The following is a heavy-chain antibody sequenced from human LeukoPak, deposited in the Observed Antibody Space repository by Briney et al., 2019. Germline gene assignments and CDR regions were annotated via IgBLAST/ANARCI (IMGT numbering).Heavy chain of an antibody. CDR3: ARGGIAARYDF. J-gene: IGHJ4*02. Sequence: PGGSLRLSCAASGFTFSSYGMHWVRQAPGKGLEWVAVISYDGSNKYYADSVKGRFTISRDNARDSLDLQMNSLRVEDTAVYYCARGGIAARYDFWGQGTLVTVSS. CDR1: GFTFSSYG. CDR2: ISYDGSNK. V-gene: IGHV3-30*03. D-gene: IGHD6-6*01.